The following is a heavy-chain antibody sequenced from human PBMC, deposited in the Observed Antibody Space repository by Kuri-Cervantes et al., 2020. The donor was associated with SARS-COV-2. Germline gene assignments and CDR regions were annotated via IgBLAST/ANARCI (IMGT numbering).Heavy chain of an antibody. V-gene: IGHV3-43D*03. Sequence: GGSLRLSCAASGFTFDDYAMHWVRQAPGKGLEWVSLISWDGGSTYYADSVKGRFTISRDNSKNTLYLQMNSLRAEDTAVYYCAKDLKNYYYYMDVWGKGTTVTVSS. CDR2: ISWDGGST. CDR3: AKDLKNYYYYMDV. J-gene: IGHJ6*03. CDR1: GFTFDDYA.